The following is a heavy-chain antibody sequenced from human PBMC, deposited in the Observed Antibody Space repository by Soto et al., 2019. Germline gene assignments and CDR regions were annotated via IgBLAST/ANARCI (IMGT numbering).Heavy chain of an antibody. D-gene: IGHD6-13*01. Sequence: SETLSLTCTVSGGSISSSSYYWGWIRQPPGKGLEWIGSIYYSGSTYYNPSLKSRVTISVDTSMNQFSLKLSSVTAADTAVYYCARHNIAAAGTMNYYGMDVWGQGTTVTVSS. CDR1: GGSISSSSYY. J-gene: IGHJ6*02. V-gene: IGHV4-39*01. CDR2: IYYSGST. CDR3: ARHNIAAAGTMNYYGMDV.